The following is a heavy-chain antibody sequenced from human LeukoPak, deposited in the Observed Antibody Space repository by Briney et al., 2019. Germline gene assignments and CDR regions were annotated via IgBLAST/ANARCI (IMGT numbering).Heavy chain of an antibody. D-gene: IGHD5-18*01. CDR1: GGSISSSSYY. Sequence: SETLSLTCTVSGGSISSSSYYWGWIRQPPGKGLEWIGSIYYSGSTYYNPSLKSRVTISVDTSKNQFSLKLSSVTAADTAVYYCARINSQSRHAFDIWGQGIMVTVSS. J-gene: IGHJ3*02. V-gene: IGHV4-39*01. CDR3: ARINSQSRHAFDI. CDR2: IYYSGST.